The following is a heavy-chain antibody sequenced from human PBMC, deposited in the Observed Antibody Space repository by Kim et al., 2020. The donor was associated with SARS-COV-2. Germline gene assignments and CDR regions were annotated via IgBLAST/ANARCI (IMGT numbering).Heavy chain of an antibody. CDR2: IRSKTYGGTA. D-gene: IGHD2-21*01. CDR3: SRPASNSIRTFYFDY. CDR1: GFTFDDYP. V-gene: IGHV3-49*03. Sequence: GGSLRLSCTASGFTFDDYPLTWFRQAPGKGLEWVGFIRSKTYGGTAEYAAAVKGRFNISRDDSKDTAYLQMSSLKTEDSAIYYCSRPASNSIRTFYFDYWCQGALVTVAT. J-gene: IGHJ4*02.